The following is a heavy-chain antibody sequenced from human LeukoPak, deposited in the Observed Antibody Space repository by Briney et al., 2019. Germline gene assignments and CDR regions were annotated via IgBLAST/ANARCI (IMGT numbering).Heavy chain of an antibody. CDR2: IIPIFGTA. Sequence: VASVKVSCKASGGTFSSYAISWVRQAPGQGLEWMGGIIPIFGTANYAQKFQGRVTITADESTSTAYMELSSLRSEDTAVYYCARDAQPVVVAAPKEWGQGTLVTVSS. CDR3: ARDAQPVVVAAPKE. J-gene: IGHJ4*02. V-gene: IGHV1-69*13. CDR1: GGTFSSYA. D-gene: IGHD2-15*01.